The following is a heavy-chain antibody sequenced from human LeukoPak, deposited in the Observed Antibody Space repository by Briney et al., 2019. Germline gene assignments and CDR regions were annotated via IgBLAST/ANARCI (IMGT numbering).Heavy chain of an antibody. J-gene: IGHJ3*02. Sequence: GGSLRLSCAASRFAFSTYDMHWVRQATGKGLEWVSAIGVAGDTYYPGSVKGRFTISRENAKNSLYLQMNSLSAGDTAVYYCARGFVHAFDIWGQGTMVTVSS. CDR3: ARGFVHAFDI. CDR1: RFAFSTYD. D-gene: IGHD6-6*01. CDR2: IGVAGDT. V-gene: IGHV3-13*04.